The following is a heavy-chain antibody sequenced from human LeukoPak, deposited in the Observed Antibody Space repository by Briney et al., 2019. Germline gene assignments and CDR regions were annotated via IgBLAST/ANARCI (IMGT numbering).Heavy chain of an antibody. V-gene: IGHV3-48*03. CDR2: ISSSGSTI. D-gene: IGHD3-16*02. Sequence: GGSLRLSCAASGFTFSSYEMNWVRQAPGKGLEWVSYISSSGSTIYYADSVKGRFTISRDNAKNSLYLQMNSLRAEDTAVYYCARDVQGYDYVWGSYRHGFDYWGQGTLVTVSS. CDR1: GFTFSSYE. J-gene: IGHJ4*02. CDR3: ARDVQGYDYVWGSYRHGFDY.